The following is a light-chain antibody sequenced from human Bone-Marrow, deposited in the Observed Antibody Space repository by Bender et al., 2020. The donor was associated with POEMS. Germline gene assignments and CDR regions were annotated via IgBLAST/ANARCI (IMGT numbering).Light chain of an antibody. CDR1: SSDVGSYNL. Sequence: QSALSQPASVSGSPGQSITISCTGTSSDVGSYNLVSWYQHHPGNAPKVVISEVTKRPSGVSNRFSGSSSGDTASLTISGLQAEDEADYYCCSYAGSTRIFGGGTGLTVL. V-gene: IGLV2-23*02. CDR2: EVT. CDR3: CSYAGSTRI. J-gene: IGLJ2*01.